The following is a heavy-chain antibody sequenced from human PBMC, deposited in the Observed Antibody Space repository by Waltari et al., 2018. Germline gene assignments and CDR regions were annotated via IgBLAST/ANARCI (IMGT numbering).Heavy chain of an antibody. J-gene: IGHJ4*02. CDR2: ISSSSSTI. D-gene: IGHD3-22*01. CDR1: GFTFSTYS. V-gene: IGHV3-48*01. CDR3: ARGPYYDSSGYPSHFDY. Sequence: DVQLVESGGRLVQPGGSLRLSCAASGFTFSTYSIHWVRQSPGKGLEWVSYISSSSSTIYYADSVKGRFTISRDNAKNSLYLQMNSLRAEDTAVYYCARGPYYDSSGYPSHFDYWGQGTLVTVSS.